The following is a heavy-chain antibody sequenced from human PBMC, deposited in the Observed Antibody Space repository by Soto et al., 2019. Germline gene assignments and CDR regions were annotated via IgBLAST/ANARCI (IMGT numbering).Heavy chain of an antibody. CDR3: AKNRGSNGVLASGYYYFDY. CDR1: GFTFSSYA. J-gene: IGHJ4*02. V-gene: IGHV3-23*01. Sequence: GGSLRLSCAASGFTFSSYAMSWVRQAPGKGLEWVSAISGSGGSTYYADSVKGRFTISRDNSKNTLYLQMNSLRAEDTAVYYCAKNRGSNGVLASGYYYFDYWGQGTLVTVSS. D-gene: IGHD2-15*01. CDR2: ISGSGGST.